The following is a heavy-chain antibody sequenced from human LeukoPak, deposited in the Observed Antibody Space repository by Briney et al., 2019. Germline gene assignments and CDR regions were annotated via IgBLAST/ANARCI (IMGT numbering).Heavy chain of an antibody. J-gene: IGHJ4*02. CDR1: GFSFSSYW. D-gene: IGHD2/OR15-2a*01. CDR3: ARVSFCPRCHFDY. V-gene: IGHV3-74*03. Sequence: PGGSLRLSCAASGFSFSSYWMHWVRQAPGKGLVWVARISPDGSSALSADSVRGRFTISRDNADNTLYLQLNSLRAEDTAVYYYARVSFCPRCHFDYWGQGTLVTVSS. CDR2: ISPDGSSA.